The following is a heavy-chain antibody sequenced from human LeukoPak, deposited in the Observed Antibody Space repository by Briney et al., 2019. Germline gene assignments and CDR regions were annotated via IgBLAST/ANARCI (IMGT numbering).Heavy chain of an antibody. D-gene: IGHD6-13*01. J-gene: IGHJ5*02. CDR2: IYHSGST. V-gene: IGHV4-30-2*01. Sequence: SETLSLTCAVSGGTISSGGYSWSWIRQPPGKGLEWIGYIYHSGSTYYNPSLKSRVTISVDRSKNQFSLKLSSVTAADTAVYYCARGSSSFNWFDPWGQGTLVTVSS. CDR3: ARGSSSFNWFDP. CDR1: GGTISSGGYS.